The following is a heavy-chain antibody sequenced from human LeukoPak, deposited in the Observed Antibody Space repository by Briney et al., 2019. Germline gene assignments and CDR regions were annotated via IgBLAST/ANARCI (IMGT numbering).Heavy chain of an antibody. D-gene: IGHD3-9*01. V-gene: IGHV3-30*02. J-gene: IGHJ4*02. Sequence: GGSLRLSCAASGFPFSSYGMHWVRQAPGKGLEWVAFIRYDGSNKYYADSVKGRFTISRDNSKNTLYLQMNSLRAEDTAVYYCAKGFDILTGSLFDYWGQGTLVTVSS. CDR2: IRYDGSNK. CDR1: GFPFSSYG. CDR3: AKGFDILTGSLFDY.